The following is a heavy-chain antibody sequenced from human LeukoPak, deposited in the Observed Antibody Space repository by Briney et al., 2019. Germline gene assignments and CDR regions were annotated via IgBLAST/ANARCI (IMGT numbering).Heavy chain of an antibody. CDR3: ARETPSDSSGWFSNYYYYMDV. CDR1: GGSIRSSSYY. CDR2: ISYSGST. D-gene: IGHD6-19*01. J-gene: IGHJ6*03. Sequence: SETLSLTCTVSGGSIRSSSYYWGWIRQPPGKGLEWIGSISYSGSTYYNPSLKSRVTISVDTSKNQFSLKLSSVTAADTAVYYCARETPSDSSGWFSNYYYYMDVWGKGTTVTISS. V-gene: IGHV4-39*02.